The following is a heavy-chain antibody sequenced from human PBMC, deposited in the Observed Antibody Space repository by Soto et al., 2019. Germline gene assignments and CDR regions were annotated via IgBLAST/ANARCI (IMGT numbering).Heavy chain of an antibody. V-gene: IGHV1-69*06. CDR1: GGTFSSYA. D-gene: IGHD5-18*01. Sequence: SVKVSCKASGGTFSSYAISWVRQAPGQGLEWMGGIIPIFGTANYAQKFQGRVTITADKSTGTAYMELSSLRSEDTAVYYCARGRGYGPRYYYYGMDVWGQGTTVTVSS. CDR3: ARGRGYGPRYYYYGMDV. CDR2: IIPIFGTA. J-gene: IGHJ6*02.